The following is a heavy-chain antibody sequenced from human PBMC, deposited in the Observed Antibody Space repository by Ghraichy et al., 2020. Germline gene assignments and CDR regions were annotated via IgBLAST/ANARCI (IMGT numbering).Heavy chain of an antibody. CDR2: INHSGST. Sequence: SETLSLTCTVSGGSISSYYWSWIRQPPGKGLEWIGEINHSGSTNYNPSLKSRVTISVDTSKNQFSLKLSSVTAADTAVYYCARTVTSRWYFDLWGRGTLVTVSS. J-gene: IGHJ2*01. CDR1: GGSISSYY. D-gene: IGHD4-17*01. V-gene: IGHV4-34*01. CDR3: ARTVTSRWYFDL.